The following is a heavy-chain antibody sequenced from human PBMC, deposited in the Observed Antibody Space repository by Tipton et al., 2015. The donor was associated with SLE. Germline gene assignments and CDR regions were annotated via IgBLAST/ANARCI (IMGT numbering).Heavy chain of an antibody. Sequence: SLRLSCAASGFTFDDYAMHWVRQVPGKDLEWISGINWNSGDFGYADSVKGRFTVSRDNSKDTLYLQMDSLRAEDTAVYYCARAHWAYYFDYWGQGTLVTVSS. CDR2: INWNSGDF. V-gene: IGHV3-9*01. CDR1: GFTFDDYA. D-gene: IGHD7-27*01. J-gene: IGHJ4*02. CDR3: ARAHWAYYFDY.